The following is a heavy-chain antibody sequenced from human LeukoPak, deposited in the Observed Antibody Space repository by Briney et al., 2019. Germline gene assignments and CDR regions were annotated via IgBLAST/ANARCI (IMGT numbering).Heavy chain of an antibody. CDR3: ARHAGDRTFDY. J-gene: IGHJ4*02. Sequence: PSETLSLTCTVSGGSISSSSYYWGWIRQPPGEGLEWIGSIYYSGSTYYNPSLKSRVTISVDTSKNQFSLKLSSVTAADTAVYYCARHAGDRTFDYWGQGTLVTVSS. CDR2: IYYSGST. CDR1: GGSISSSSYY. V-gene: IGHV4-39*01.